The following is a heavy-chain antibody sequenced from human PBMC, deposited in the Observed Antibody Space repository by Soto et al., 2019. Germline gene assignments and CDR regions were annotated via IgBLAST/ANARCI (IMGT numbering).Heavy chain of an antibody. V-gene: IGHV3-21*01. J-gene: IGHJ6*02. Sequence: PXVSLRLSCVASGFTFRTYTMNWVRQAPGKGLEWVSGIRGFSPYTFYAESVKGRFTISRDNAKNSLYLQMNSLGVEDTAVYYCARDRGYDAHDYYYNAMDVWGQGTTVTVSS. CDR2: IRGFSPYT. CDR1: GFTFRTYT. CDR3: ARDRGYDAHDYYYNAMDV. D-gene: IGHD2-15*01.